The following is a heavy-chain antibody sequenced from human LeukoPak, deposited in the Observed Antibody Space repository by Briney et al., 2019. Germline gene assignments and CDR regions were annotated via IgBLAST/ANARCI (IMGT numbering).Heavy chain of an antibody. Sequence: ASVKVSCKASGDTFTSYAMHWVRQAPGQRLEWMGWINAGNGNTKYSQKFQGRVTITRDTSASTAYMELSSLRSEDTAVYYCARSQPSGGYYYYGMDVWGKGTTVAVSS. V-gene: IGHV1-3*01. D-gene: IGHD6-25*01. CDR1: GDTFTSYA. J-gene: IGHJ6*04. CDR3: ARSQPSGGYYYYGMDV. CDR2: INAGNGNT.